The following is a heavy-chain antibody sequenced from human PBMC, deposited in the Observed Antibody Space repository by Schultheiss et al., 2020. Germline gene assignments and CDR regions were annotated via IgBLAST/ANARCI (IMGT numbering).Heavy chain of an antibody. J-gene: IGHJ6*04. V-gene: IGHV6-1*01. Sequence: SQTLSLTCAISGDSVSSNSVVWNWIRQSPSRGLEWLGRTYYRSKWYNDYAVSVKSRITINPDTSKNQFSLQLNSVTPEDTAVYYCARDLPLHLGYYYGMDVWGKGTTVTVSS. CDR2: TYYRSKWYN. CDR3: ARDLPLHLGYYYGMDV. CDR1: GDSVSSNSVV.